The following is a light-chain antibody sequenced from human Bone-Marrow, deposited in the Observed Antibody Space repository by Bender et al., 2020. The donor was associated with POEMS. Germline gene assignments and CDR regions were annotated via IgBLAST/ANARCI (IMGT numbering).Light chain of an antibody. J-gene: IGLJ3*02. V-gene: IGLV2-11*01. CDR1: STDVGAYNY. Sequence: QSALTQPRSVSGPPGQSVTISCTGTSTDVGAYNYVSWYQHHPGKTPKLVIYHVSKRPSGVPDRFSGSKSGNTASLTISGLQPEDEADYYCCSYAGSSTWVFGGGTKLTVL. CDR2: HVS. CDR3: CSYAGSSTWV.